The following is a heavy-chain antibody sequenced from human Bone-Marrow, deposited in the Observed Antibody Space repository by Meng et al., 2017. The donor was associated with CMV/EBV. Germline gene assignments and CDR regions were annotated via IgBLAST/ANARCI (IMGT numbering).Heavy chain of an antibody. J-gene: IGHJ4*02. D-gene: IGHD3-10*01. CDR1: GYTFTSYY. V-gene: IGHV1-46*01. CDR3: ARVVEFSLSWFGEDLSFDY. Sequence: ASVKVSCKASGYTFTSYYMHWVRQAPGQGLEWMGIINPSGGSTSYAQKFQGRVTMTRDTSTSTVYMELRSLRSDDTAVYYCARVVEFSLSWFGEDLSFDYWGQGTLVTVSS. CDR2: INPSGGST.